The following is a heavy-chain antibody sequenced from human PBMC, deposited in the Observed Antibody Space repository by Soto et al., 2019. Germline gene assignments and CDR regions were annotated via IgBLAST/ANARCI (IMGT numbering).Heavy chain of an antibody. CDR1: GGTFSSYA. J-gene: IGHJ3*02. CDR2: IIPIFGTA. D-gene: IGHD3-22*01. Sequence: QVQLVQSGAEVKKPGSSVKVSCKASGGTFSSYAISWVRQAPGQGLEWMGGIIPIFGTANYAQKFQGRVTITAAESTSTAYMELSSLRSEDTAVYYCARYCHYYDSSGYYYGAFDIWGQGTMVTVSS. V-gene: IGHV1-69*01. CDR3: ARYCHYYDSSGYYYGAFDI.